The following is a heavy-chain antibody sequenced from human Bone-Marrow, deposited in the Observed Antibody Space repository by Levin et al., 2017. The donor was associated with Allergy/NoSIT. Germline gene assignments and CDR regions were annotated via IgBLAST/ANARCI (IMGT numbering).Heavy chain of an antibody. CDR3: ARHTNWNRYYYYYMDV. J-gene: IGHJ6*03. Sequence: KYGESLKISCKGSGYSFTSYWISWVRQMPGKGLEWMGRIDPSDSYTNYSPSFQGHVTISADKSISTAYLQWSSLKASDTAMYYCARHTNWNRYYYYYMDVWGKGTTVTVSS. CDR2: IDPSDSYT. CDR1: GYSFTSYW. D-gene: IGHD1-1*01. V-gene: IGHV5-10-1*01.